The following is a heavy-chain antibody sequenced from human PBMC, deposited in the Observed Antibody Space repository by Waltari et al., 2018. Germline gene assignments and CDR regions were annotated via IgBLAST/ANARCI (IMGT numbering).Heavy chain of an antibody. D-gene: IGHD2-15*01. V-gene: IGHV1-69*13. CDR2: SIPIFVTA. CDR3: ARGVAVAYYYMDV. CDR1: GGTFSSYA. Sequence: QVQLVQSGAEVKKPGSSVKVSCKASGGTFSSYAISWVRQAPGQGLEWLGESIPIFVTANYAQKFQGRVTITADKSASTAYMELSSLRSGDTAVYYCARGVAVAYYYMDVWGKGTTVTVSS. J-gene: IGHJ6*03.